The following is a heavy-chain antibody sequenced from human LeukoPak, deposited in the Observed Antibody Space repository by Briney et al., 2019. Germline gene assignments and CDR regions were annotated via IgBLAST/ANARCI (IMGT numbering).Heavy chain of an antibody. J-gene: IGHJ4*02. CDR1: GGSFSGYY. CDR2: INHSGST. D-gene: IGHD2-15*01. V-gene: IGHV4-34*01. CDR3: ARMWWYHRRHDD. Sequence: SETLSLTCAVYGGSFSGYYWSWIRQPPGKGLEWIGEINHSGSTNYNPSLKSRVTISVDTSKNQFSLKLSSVTAAHTAVYYCARMWWYHRRHDDWGQGTLVTVSS.